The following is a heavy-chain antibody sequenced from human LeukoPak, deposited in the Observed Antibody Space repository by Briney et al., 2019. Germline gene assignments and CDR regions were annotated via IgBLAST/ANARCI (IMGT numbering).Heavy chain of an antibody. D-gene: IGHD1-1*01. CDR2: IKQDGSQR. V-gene: IGHV3-7*01. J-gene: IGHJ4*02. CDR1: GFTFSDYW. Sequence: PGGSLRLSCTASGFTFSDYWMTWVRQAPGKGPEWVANIKQDGSQRYYVDSVRGRFTISGDNAKNSLYLQMNSLRVEDTAVYYCERDHNYAFDNWGQGTLVTVSS. CDR3: ERDHNYAFDN.